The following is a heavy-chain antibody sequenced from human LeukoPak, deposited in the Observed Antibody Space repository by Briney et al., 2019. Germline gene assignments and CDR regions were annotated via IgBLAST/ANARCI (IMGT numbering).Heavy chain of an antibody. V-gene: IGHV3-33*06. J-gene: IGHJ4*02. Sequence: PGGSLRLSXAASGFIFGSYGMHWVRQTPGKGLEWMARIWHDGSNDDYADSVKGRFTISRDNSKNTLYLQMNSLRAEDTAIYYCAKVTGDYYDTSGAFDYWGQGTLVTVSS. D-gene: IGHD3-22*01. CDR1: GFIFGSYG. CDR2: IWHDGSND. CDR3: AKVTGDYYDTSGAFDY.